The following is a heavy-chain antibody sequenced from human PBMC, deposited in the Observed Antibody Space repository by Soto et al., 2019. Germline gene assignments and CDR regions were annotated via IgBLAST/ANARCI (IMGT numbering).Heavy chain of an antibody. J-gene: IGHJ4*02. D-gene: IGHD3-10*01. CDR3: APLCFGDFKPFSYFDY. CDR2: IYWDDDI. CDR1: GFSLSTSGVG. V-gene: IGHV2-5*02. Sequence: QITLKESGPTLVKPTQTLTLTCTFSGFSLSTSGVGVGWINQPPGKALQWLALIYWDDDIRYSPSLKSRLTITTDTSKNQVVLTMTTMDPVDTATYYCAPLCFGDFKPFSYFDYWGQGTLVTVSS.